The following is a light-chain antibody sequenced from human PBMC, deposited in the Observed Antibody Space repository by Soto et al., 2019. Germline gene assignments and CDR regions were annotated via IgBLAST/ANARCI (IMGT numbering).Light chain of an antibody. Sequence: QSVLTQPASVSGSPGQSITISCTGTSSDVGGYNYVSWYQQHPGKAPKLMIHEVSNRPSGVSNRFSGSKSGNTASLTISGLQAEDEADYYCSSYTSSRAYVFXIGTKVTVL. CDR3: SSYTSSRAYV. V-gene: IGLV2-14*01. CDR1: SSDVGGYNY. CDR2: EVS. J-gene: IGLJ1*01.